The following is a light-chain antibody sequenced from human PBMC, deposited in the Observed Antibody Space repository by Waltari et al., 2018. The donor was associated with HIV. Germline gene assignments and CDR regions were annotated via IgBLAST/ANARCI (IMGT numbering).Light chain of an antibody. CDR1: TSNIGAGYD. CDR2: GND. V-gene: IGLV1-40*01. Sequence: QSVLRQPPSVSGAPGQRVTISCTGNTSNIGAGYDVHWYQQLPGTAPKLLMYGNDKRPSGVPDRCSGSKSDTSASLAITGLQAEDEADYYCQSYDSSLTGYIFGTGTRVTVL. J-gene: IGLJ1*01. CDR3: QSYDSSLTGYI.